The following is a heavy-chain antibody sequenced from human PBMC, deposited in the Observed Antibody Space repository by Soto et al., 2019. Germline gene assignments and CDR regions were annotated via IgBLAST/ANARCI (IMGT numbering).Heavy chain of an antibody. CDR2: MNPNSGNT. D-gene: IGHD6-13*01. J-gene: IGHJ6*02. CDR3: ASSDDGSSWYAYYYCGMDV. CDR1: GYTFTSYD. V-gene: IGHV1-8*01. Sequence: QVQLVQSGAEVKKPGASVKVSCKASGYTFTSYDINWVRQATGQGLEWMGWMNPNSGNTGYAQKFQGRVTMTRNTSISTAYMAKSRLRSEYTAVYYCASSDDGSSWYAYYYCGMDVWGQGTTVTVSS.